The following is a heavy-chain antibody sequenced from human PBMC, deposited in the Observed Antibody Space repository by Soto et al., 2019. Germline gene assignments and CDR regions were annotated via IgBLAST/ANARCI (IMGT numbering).Heavy chain of an antibody. CDR3: ARSTTVTKSYSYYYYNMGV. J-gene: IGHJ6*03. CDR1: GFTFSTYS. CDR2: ITSSSSTI. D-gene: IGHD4-17*01. Sequence: GGSLRLSCAASGFTFSTYSMNWVRQAPGKGLEWVSYITSSSSTIYYADSVKGRFTISKDNAKNSLCLQMNSLRAEDKAVYYCARSTTVTKSYSYYYYNMGVGGKGTRVTV. V-gene: IGHV3-48*01.